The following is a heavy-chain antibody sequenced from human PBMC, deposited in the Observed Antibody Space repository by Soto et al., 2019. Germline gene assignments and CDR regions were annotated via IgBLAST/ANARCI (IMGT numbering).Heavy chain of an antibody. CDR2: ISYDGSNK. Sequence: QVQLVESGGGVVQPGGSLRLSCEASGFTFSSYAMHWVRQAPGQGLEWVTAISYDGSNKYYADSVKGRFTISRDNFKNTLYLQMASLTAEDTAGYYCAKGRDSRQQLAPEVTSWGQGNLVTVPS. J-gene: IGHJ5*02. V-gene: IGHV3-30*18. D-gene: IGHD6-13*01. CDR1: GFTFSSYA. CDR3: AKGRDSRQQLAPEVTS.